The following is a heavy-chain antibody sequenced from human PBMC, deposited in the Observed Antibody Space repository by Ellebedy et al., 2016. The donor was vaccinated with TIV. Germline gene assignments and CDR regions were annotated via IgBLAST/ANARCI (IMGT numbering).Heavy chain of an antibody. V-gene: IGHV3-21*01. CDR2: ISSSSSYI. Sequence: PGGSLRLSCTGSGFTFGDYAMSWFRQAPGKGLEWVSSISSSSSYIYYADSVKGRFTISRDNAKNSLYLQMNSLRAEDTAVYYCARDGKEDAGRDIVVVVAAHYYYGMDVWGQGTTVTVSS. CDR1: GFTFGDYA. J-gene: IGHJ6*02. D-gene: IGHD2-15*01. CDR3: ARDGKEDAGRDIVVVVAAHYYYGMDV.